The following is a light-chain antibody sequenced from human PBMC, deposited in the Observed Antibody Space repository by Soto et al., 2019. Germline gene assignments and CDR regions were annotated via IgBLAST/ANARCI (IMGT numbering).Light chain of an antibody. Sequence: QSALTQPASVSGSPGQSITISCTGSSSDVGAYNYVSWYQQHPGKAPRLMIYEVTNRPSGVSNRFSGSKSGNTASLTISGLRAEDEADYYCSSYTSGSTRLVFGGGTKLTVL. J-gene: IGLJ2*01. CDR2: EVT. CDR1: SSDVGAYNY. V-gene: IGLV2-14*01. CDR3: SSYTSGSTRLV.